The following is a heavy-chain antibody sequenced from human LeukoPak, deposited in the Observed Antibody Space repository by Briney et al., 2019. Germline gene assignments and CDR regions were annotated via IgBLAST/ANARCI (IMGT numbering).Heavy chain of an antibody. CDR1: GFTFSSYW. J-gene: IGHJ1*01. Sequence: GGSLRLSCAASGFTFSSYWMHWVRQAPGKGLVWVSRIKSDGGTNYADSVKGRFTISRDNAKNTVSLQMNSLRTEDTGVYYCARAPSEIGGYYPEYFRHWGQGTLVTVSS. CDR2: IKSDGGT. CDR3: ARAPSEIGGYYPEYFRH. V-gene: IGHV3-74*01. D-gene: IGHD3-22*01.